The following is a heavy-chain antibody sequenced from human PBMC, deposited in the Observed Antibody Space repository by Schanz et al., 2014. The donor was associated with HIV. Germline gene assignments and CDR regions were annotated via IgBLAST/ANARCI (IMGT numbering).Heavy chain of an antibody. V-gene: IGHV3-23*01. J-gene: IGHJ4*02. CDR2: IIWNTNTV. CDR1: GFTFSSYA. CDR3: AKSLPIETATITYFDY. Sequence: EVQLLESGGGLVQPGGSLRLSCAASGFTFSSYAMSWVRQAPGKGLEWVSHIIWNTNTVYYADSVKGRFTISRDNSKNTLYLHMNNLRAEDTAVYYCAKSLPIETATITYFDYWGQGTLVTVSS. D-gene: IGHD1-20*01.